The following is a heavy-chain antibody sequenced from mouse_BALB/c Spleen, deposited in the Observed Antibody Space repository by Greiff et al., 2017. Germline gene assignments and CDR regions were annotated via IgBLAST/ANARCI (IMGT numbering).Heavy chain of an antibody. CDR1: GYTFTSYW. J-gene: IGHJ2*01. D-gene: IGHD3-1*01. CDR2: IYPGDGDT. V-gene: IGHV1-87*01. Sequence: VQLQQSGAELARPGASVKLSCKASGYTFTSYWMQWVKQRPGQGLEWIGAIYPGDGDTRYTQKFKGKATLTADKSSSTAYMQLSSLASEDSAVYYCAREGQLGDFDYWGQGTTLTVSS. CDR3: AREGQLGDFDY.